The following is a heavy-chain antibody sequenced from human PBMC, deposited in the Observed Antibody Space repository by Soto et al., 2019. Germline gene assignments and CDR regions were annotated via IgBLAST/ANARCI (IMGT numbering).Heavy chain of an antibody. V-gene: IGHV3-66*01. D-gene: IGHD4-17*01. CDR1: GFTFSSYA. CDR2: IYSGGST. CDR3: ARDLATVTTFRRLQNDY. J-gene: IGHJ4*02. Sequence: GGSLRLSCAASGFTFSSYAMSWVRQAPGKGLEWVSVIYSGGSTYYADSVKGRFTISRDNSKNTLYLQMNSLRAEDTAVYYCARDLATVTTFRRLQNDYWGQGTLVTVSS.